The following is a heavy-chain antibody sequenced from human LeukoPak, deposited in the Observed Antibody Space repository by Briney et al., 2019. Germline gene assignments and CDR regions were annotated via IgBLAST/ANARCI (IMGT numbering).Heavy chain of an antibody. V-gene: IGHV3-66*01. CDR3: ARVDYGSGSYFDL. CDR2: IYSGGDT. J-gene: IGHJ4*02. CDR1: GFTVNNNY. Sequence: GGSLRPSCAASGFTVNNNYMSWVRQAPGKGLEWVSIIYSGGDTNYADSVKGRPTISRDNSKNTLFLQMNSLRADDTAVYYCARVDYGSGSYFDLWGQGTLVTVSS. D-gene: IGHD3-10*01.